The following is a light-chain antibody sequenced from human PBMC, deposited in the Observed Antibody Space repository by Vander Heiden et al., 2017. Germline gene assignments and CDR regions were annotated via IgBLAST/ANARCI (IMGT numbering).Light chain of an antibody. CDR2: GAS. J-gene: IGKJ4*01. V-gene: IGKV3-15*01. CDR1: QSVSSN. CDR3: QQYNNWPPLT. Sequence: IMMTQSPATLSVSPGERATVSCRSSQSVSSNLAWYQQKPGQAPRLLIYGASTRATGIPARFSGSGSGTEFTLTISSLQSEDFALYYCQQYNNWPPLTFGGGTKVEIK.